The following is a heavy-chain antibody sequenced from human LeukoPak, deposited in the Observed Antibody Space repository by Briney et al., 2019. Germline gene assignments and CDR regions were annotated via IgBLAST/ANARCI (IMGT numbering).Heavy chain of an antibody. Sequence: GESLKISCKGSGYSFTNYWIAWVRQRPGKGLEWMGGIYLGDSDTRYSPSFQGHATISADKSISTAYLQWSSLKASDTAMYYCARLRELSDYWGQGTLVTVSS. CDR3: ARLRELSDY. V-gene: IGHV5-51*01. J-gene: IGHJ4*02. CDR1: GYSFTNYW. CDR2: IYLGDSDT. D-gene: IGHD1-26*01.